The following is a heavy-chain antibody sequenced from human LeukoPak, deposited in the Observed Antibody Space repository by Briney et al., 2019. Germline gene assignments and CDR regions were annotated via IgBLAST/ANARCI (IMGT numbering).Heavy chain of an antibody. Sequence: ASVKVSCKASGYTFTSYDINWVRQATGQGLEWMGWMNPNSGNTGYAQKFQGRVTITRNTSISTAYMELRSLRSADTAVYYCARGNDGWPHYYYYFMDVWGKGTTVTVSS. D-gene: IGHD5-24*01. V-gene: IGHV1-8*03. J-gene: IGHJ6*03. CDR3: ARGNDGWPHYYYYFMDV. CDR1: GYTFTSYD. CDR2: MNPNSGNT.